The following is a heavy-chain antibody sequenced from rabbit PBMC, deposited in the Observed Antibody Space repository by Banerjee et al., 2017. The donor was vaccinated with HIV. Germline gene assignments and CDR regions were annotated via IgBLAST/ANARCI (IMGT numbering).Heavy chain of an antibody. CDR3: ARDLVAVIGWNFNL. CDR2: INIVTGKS. J-gene: IGHJ4*01. V-gene: IGHV1S45*01. Sequence: LEESGGGLVKPGGTLTLTCTVSGFSFSSNWICWVRQAPGKGLEWIACINIVTGKSVYANWAKGRFIMSRTSSTTVTLQMTSLTAADTGTYLCARDLVAVIGWNFNLWGPGTLVTVS. CDR1: GFSFSSNW. D-gene: IGHD1-1*01.